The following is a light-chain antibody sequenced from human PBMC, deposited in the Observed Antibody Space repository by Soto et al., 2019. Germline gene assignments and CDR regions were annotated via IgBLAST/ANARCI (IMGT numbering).Light chain of an antibody. CDR3: QQYGSSLWT. J-gene: IGKJ1*01. CDR1: QTVSSK. Sequence: EIVLTQSPATLSSSPGERATLSCRASQTVSSKLAWYQHKPGQAPRLLIYDTSNRATDIPDRFSGSGSGTDFTLTISRLEPEDFAVYYCQQYGSSLWTFGQGTKVDIK. CDR2: DTS. V-gene: IGKV3-20*01.